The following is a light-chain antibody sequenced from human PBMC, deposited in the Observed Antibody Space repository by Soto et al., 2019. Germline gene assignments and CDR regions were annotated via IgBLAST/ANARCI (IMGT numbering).Light chain of an antibody. V-gene: IGKV1-5*03. CDR1: QSISTW. CDR2: KAS. Sequence: DIQMTQSPSTLSASVGDRVTITCRASQSISTWLAWYQQKPGKAPKLLIYKASTLESGVPSRFTGSGSGTEFTLTISCLQPDDFATYSCQPYNSSPYTFGQGTKLEIK. J-gene: IGKJ2*01. CDR3: QPYNSSPYT.